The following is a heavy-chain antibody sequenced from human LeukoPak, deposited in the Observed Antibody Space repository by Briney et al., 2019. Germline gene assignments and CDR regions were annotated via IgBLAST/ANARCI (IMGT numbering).Heavy chain of an antibody. CDR1: GFTFSIYG. V-gene: IGHV3-23*01. D-gene: IGHD3-10*01. J-gene: IGHJ4*02. CDR3: AKIANYDYYGSGSYYTTH. CDR2: ISNSGGDT. Sequence: GGSLRLSCAASGFTFSIYGMSWVRQAPGKGLEWVSTISNSGGDTYNADSVKGRFTISRDNSKDTLYLQMNSLRAEDTAIYYCAKIANYDYYGSGSYYTTHWGQGTLVTVSS.